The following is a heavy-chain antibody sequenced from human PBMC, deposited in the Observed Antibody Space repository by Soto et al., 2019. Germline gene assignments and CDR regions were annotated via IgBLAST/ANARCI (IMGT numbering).Heavy chain of an antibody. D-gene: IGHD3-10*01. CDR2: INAGDGNT. CDR1: GYIFTNYA. V-gene: IGHV1-3*01. CDR3: ARGSVSFDS. Sequence: QVHLVQSGAEVKKPGASVNVSCKASGYIFTNYAIYWVRQAPGQRLEWMGRINAGDGNTRYSQNFQDRVTITRDTSASTAYMQLSSLTSEDSTLYFCARGSVSFDSWGQGTLVTVSS. J-gene: IGHJ4*02.